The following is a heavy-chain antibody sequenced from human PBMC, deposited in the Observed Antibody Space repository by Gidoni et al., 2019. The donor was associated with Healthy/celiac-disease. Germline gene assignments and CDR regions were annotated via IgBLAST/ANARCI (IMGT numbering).Heavy chain of an antibody. V-gene: IGHV3-43*02. CDR1: GFTVCAYA. D-gene: IGHD6-19*01. Sequence: EVQLVESVVGVVQPGGSLRLSCSASGFTVCAYAIHEVRHAPGKCLELFSLISGDGGSSYYADSVKGRFTISIDNSKNSLYLQMNSLRSEDTSLYFCAKDIVKGIAVAGKYYYYYYGMDVWGQGTTVTVSS. J-gene: IGHJ6*02. CDR2: ISGDGGSS. CDR3: AKDIVKGIAVAGKYYYYYYGMDV.